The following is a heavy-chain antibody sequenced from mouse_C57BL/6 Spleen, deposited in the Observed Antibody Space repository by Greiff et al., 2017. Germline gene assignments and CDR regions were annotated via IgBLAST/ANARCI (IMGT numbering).Heavy chain of an antibody. CDR3: ARGTGTTYYYAMDY. V-gene: IGHV1-76*01. CDR1: GYTFPDYY. Sequence: VMLVESGAELVRPGASVKLSCKASGYTFPDYYINWVKQRPGQGLEWIARIYPGSGNTYYNEKFKGKATLTAEKSSSTAYMQLSSLTSEDSAVYFCARGTGTTYYYAMDYWGQGTSVTVSS. J-gene: IGHJ4*01. D-gene: IGHD4-1*01. CDR2: IYPGSGNT.